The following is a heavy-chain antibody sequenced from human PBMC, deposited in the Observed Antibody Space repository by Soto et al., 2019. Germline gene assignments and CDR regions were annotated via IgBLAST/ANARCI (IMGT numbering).Heavy chain of an antibody. D-gene: IGHD4-17*01. CDR3: ARWDGYGDV. Sequence: EVQLLESGGGLVQPGGSLRLSCAASGFSFSTYSMAWVRQTPGKGRAWVSGLSGGGSNTFYADSVQGRFTISVDNSKNTVYLQMNSLSVEDTAVYYGARWDGYGDVWGQGTLVTVSS. CDR2: LSGGGSNT. CDR1: GFSFSTYS. V-gene: IGHV3-23*01. J-gene: IGHJ4*02.